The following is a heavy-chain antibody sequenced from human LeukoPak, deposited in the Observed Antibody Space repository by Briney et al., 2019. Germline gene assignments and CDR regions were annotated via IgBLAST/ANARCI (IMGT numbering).Heavy chain of an antibody. CDR3: ARDGDIFCSGGSCYFDY. CDR1: GYTFTSYA. Sequence: ASVKVSCKASGYTFTSYAMHWVRQAPGQRLEWMGWSNAGNGNTKYSQEFQGRVTITRDTSASTAYMELRSLRSDDTAVYYCARDGDIFCSGGSCYFDYWGQGTLVTVSS. J-gene: IGHJ4*02. CDR2: SNAGNGNT. V-gene: IGHV1-3*02. D-gene: IGHD2-15*01.